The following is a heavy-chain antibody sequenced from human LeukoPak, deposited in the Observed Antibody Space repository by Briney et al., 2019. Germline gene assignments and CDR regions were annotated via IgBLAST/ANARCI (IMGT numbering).Heavy chain of an antibody. D-gene: IGHD6-13*01. CDR2: IYYSGST. V-gene: IGHV4-59*01. J-gene: IGHJ5*02. Sequence: SETLSLTCTVSGGSISSYYWSWIRQPPGNGLEWIGYIYYSGSTNYNPSLKSRVTISVDTSKNQFSLKLSSVTAADTAVYYCARVFVGIAAAGNWFDPWGQGTLVTVSS. CDR3: ARVFVGIAAAGNWFDP. CDR1: GGSISSYY.